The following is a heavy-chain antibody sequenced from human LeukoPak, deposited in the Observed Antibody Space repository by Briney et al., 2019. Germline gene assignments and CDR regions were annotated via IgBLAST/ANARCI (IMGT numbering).Heavy chain of an antibody. CDR2: IYYSGNT. D-gene: IGHD2-15*01. CDR1: GGSISSTFYY. J-gene: IGHJ5*02. Sequence: PSETLSLTCTVSGGSISSTFYYWGWIRQPPGKGLEWIGTIYYSGNTYYNPSLKSRVTISVDTSKNQFSLKLSSVTAADTAVYYCARDRAGYCSGGSCYAGGWFDPWGQGTLVTVSS. V-gene: IGHV4-39*07. CDR3: ARDRAGYCSGGSCYAGGWFDP.